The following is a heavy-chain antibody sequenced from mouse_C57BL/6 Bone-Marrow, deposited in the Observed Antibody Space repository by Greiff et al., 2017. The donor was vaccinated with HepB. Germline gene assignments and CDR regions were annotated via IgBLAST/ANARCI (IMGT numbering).Heavy chain of an antibody. CDR1: GYTFTDYE. V-gene: IGHV1-15*01. D-gene: IGHD2-1*01. Sequence: QVHVKQSGAELVRPGASVTLSCKASGYTFTDYEMHWVKQTPVHGLEWIGAIDPETGGTAYNQKFKGKAILTADKSSSTAYMELRSLTSEDSAVYCCTREGGYGNYVLYWYFDVWGTGTTVTVSS. CDR3: TREGGYGNYVLYWYFDV. CDR2: IDPETGGT. J-gene: IGHJ1*03.